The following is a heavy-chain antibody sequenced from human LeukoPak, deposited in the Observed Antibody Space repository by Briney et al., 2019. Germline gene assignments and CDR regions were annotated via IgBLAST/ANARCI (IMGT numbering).Heavy chain of an antibody. CDR1: GFTFSSYA. V-gene: IGHV3-23*01. CDR2: ISGSGGST. J-gene: IGHJ4*02. D-gene: IGHD1-26*01. CDR3: AKNRWGESGSYYVY. Sequence: PGGSLRLSCAASGFTFSSYAMSWVRQAPGKGLEWVSAISGSGGSTYYADSVKGRFTISRDNSKNTLYLQMNSLRAEDTAVYYCAKNRWGESGSYYVYWGQGTLVTVSS.